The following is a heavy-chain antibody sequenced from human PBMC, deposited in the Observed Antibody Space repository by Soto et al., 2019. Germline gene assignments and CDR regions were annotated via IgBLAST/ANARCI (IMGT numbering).Heavy chain of an antibody. CDR2: ISYDGSNK. D-gene: IGHD6-13*01. CDR3: AKGAEYSSPPGGDWFDP. J-gene: IGHJ5*02. CDR1: GFTFSRYG. V-gene: IGHV3-30*18. Sequence: PGGSLRRSCAASGFTFSRYGMHWVRQAPGKGLEWVAVISYDGSNKYYADSVKGRFTISRDNSKNTLYLQMNSLRAEDTAVYYCAKGAEYSSPPGGDWFDPWGQGTLVTVSS.